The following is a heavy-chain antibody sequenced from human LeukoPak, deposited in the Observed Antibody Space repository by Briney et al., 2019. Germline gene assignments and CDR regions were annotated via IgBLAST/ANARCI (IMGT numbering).Heavy chain of an antibody. CDR2: LYYSGKT. CDR3: ARGINYFDTTGYYLGQLDY. CDR1: GGYISSTTYY. V-gene: IGHV4-39*07. Sequence: SETLSLTCIISGGYISSTTYYWGWIRQPPGTGLEWIGTLYYSGKTYYNPSLKSRVTISIDTSKNQFSLKLSSVTAADTAVYYCARGINYFDTTGYYLGQLDYWGQGTLVTVSS. J-gene: IGHJ4*02. D-gene: IGHD3-22*01.